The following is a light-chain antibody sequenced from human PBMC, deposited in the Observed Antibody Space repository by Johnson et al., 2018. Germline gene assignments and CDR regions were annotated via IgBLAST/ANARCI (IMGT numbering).Light chain of an antibody. CDR2: ENN. V-gene: IGLV1-51*02. Sequence: QSVLTQPPSVSAAPGQKVTISCSGSSSNIGNNYVSWYQQLPGTAPKLLIYENNKRPSGIPDRFSGSKSGTSATLGITGLQTGDEADYYCGTGDSSLRAGNVFGTGTQVTDL. CDR3: GTGDSSLRAGNV. J-gene: IGLJ1*01. CDR1: SSNIGNNY.